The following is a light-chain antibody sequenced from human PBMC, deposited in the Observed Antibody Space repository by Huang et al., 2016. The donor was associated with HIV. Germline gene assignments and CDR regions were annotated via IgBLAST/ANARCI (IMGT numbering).Light chain of an antibody. CDR1: QSVSSN. V-gene: IGKV3D-15*01. Sequence: EIVMTQSPATLSVSPGERATLSCRASQSVSSNLAWYQQKPGQATRHLIYGASTRATGIPARFSGSGSGTEFTLTISSLHSEDFAVYYCQQYNNWPPPYTFGQGTKLEIK. CDR3: QQYNNWPPPYT. CDR2: GAS. J-gene: IGKJ2*01.